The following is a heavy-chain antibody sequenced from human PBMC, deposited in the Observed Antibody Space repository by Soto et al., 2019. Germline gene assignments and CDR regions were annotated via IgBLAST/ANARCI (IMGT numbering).Heavy chain of an antibody. CDR3: ARARRVEFAVAYFDY. V-gene: IGHV3-66*01. D-gene: IGHD6-19*01. J-gene: IGHJ4*02. CDR2: IYSGGST. CDR1: GFTVSSNY. Sequence: EVQLVESGGGLVQPGGSLRLSCAASGFTVSSNYMSWVRQAPGKGLEWVSVIYSGGSTYYADSVKGRFTISRDNSKNTRYLQMNSLRAEDTAVYYCARARRVEFAVAYFDYWGQGTLVTVSS.